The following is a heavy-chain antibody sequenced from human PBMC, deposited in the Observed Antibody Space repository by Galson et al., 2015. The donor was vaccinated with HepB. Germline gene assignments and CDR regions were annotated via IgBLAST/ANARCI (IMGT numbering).Heavy chain of an antibody. J-gene: IGHJ4*02. D-gene: IGHD5-12*01. V-gene: IGHV3-64D*06. CDR3: VRGEGWLAGDDYFDY. Sequence: SLRLSCAASGFTFSSYAMHWVRQAPGKGLEFVSAISSNGGSAYYADSVRGRFTISRDSSENTVYLQMSSLRPEDTALYYCVRGEGWLAGDDYFDYWGQGTLVTVSS. CDR1: GFTFSSYA. CDR2: ISSNGGSA.